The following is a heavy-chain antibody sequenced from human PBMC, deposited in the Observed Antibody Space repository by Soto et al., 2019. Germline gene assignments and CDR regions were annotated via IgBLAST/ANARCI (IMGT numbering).Heavy chain of an antibody. D-gene: IGHD1-26*01. CDR1: GGSTRNYY. V-gene: IGHV4-59*01. Sequence: QVQLQESGPGLVKPSESLSLTCTVSGGSTRNYYWNWIRQPPGKGLEWIGYIYSDGSTNYNPSLESRVTIPVDTSKSQFSLKLNSVPAADTAVYYCARVWGGSYYYFDYWGQGTLVTVSS. CDR2: IYSDGST. J-gene: IGHJ4*02. CDR3: ARVWGGSYYYFDY.